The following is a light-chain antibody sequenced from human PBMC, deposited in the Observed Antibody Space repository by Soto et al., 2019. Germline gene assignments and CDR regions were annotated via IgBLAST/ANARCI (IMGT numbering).Light chain of an antibody. J-gene: IGLJ1*01. CDR2: EVT. V-gene: IGLV2-8*01. Sequence: QSVLTQPPSASGSPGQSVTISCTGTSSDVGGYNFVSWCQQHPGKAPKLIIYEVTKRPSGVPDRFSGSKSGNTASLTVSGLQAEDEADYYCSSYSGTNNYVFGTGTKATVL. CDR1: SSDVGGYNF. CDR3: SSYSGTNNYV.